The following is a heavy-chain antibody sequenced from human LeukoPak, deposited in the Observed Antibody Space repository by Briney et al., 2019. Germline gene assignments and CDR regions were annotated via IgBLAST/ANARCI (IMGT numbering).Heavy chain of an antibody. Sequence: SETLSLTCAVYGGSFSGYYWSWIRQPPGKGLEWIGYIYYSGSTNYNPSLKSRVTISVDTSKNQFSLKLSSVTAADTAVYYCARDRPPNDYWGQGTLVTVSS. V-gene: IGHV4-59*01. CDR1: GGSFSGYY. CDR3: ARDRPPNDY. CDR2: IYYSGST. J-gene: IGHJ4*02.